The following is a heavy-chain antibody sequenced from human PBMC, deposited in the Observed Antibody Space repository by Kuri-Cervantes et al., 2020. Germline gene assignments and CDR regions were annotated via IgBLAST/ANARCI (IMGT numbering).Heavy chain of an antibody. CDR1: GFTFSDYY. V-gene: IGHV3-11*04. D-gene: IGHD6-19*01. Sequence: GESLKISCAASGFTFSDYYMSWIRQAPGKGLEWVSYISSSGSTIYYADSVKGRFTISRDNAKNSLYLQMNSLRAEDTAVYYCARDFSSGWAEYYFDYWGQGTLVTVSS. CDR3: ARDFSSGWAEYYFDY. CDR2: ISSSGSTI. J-gene: IGHJ4*02.